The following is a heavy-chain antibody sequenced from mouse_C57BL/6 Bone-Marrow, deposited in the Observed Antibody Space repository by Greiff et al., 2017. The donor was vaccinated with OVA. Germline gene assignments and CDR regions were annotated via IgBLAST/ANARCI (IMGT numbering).Heavy chain of an antibody. D-gene: IGHD2-3*01. Sequence: QVQLQQAGPELVRPGVSVKISCKGSGYTFTACAMHWVKQSHAQSLEWIGVISTYYGDASYNQKFKDKATMTVDKSASTAYMELARLPSEDSAVYYCASWKIYDGYYRAWFDYWGQGTLVTVSA. CDR1: GYTFTACA. J-gene: IGHJ3*01. CDR2: ISTYYGDA. CDR3: ASWKIYDGYYRAWFDY. V-gene: IGHV1-67*01.